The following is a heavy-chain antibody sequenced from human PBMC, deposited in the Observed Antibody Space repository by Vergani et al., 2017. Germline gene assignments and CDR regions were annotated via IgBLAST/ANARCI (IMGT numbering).Heavy chain of an antibody. D-gene: IGHD6-13*01. CDR1: GFTISSYG. V-gene: IGHV3-33*01. CDR3: ARDLKAARRNWFDP. Sequence: VQLVESGGGVVQPGRSLRLSCAASGFTISSYGMHWVRQAPGKGLEWVAVIWYDGSNKYYADSVKGRFTISRDNSKNTLYLQMNSLRAEDTAVYYCARDLKAARRNWFDPWGQGTLVTVSS. J-gene: IGHJ5*02. CDR2: IWYDGSNK.